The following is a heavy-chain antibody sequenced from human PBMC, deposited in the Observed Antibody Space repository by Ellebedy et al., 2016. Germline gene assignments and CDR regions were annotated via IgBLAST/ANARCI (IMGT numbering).Heavy chain of an antibody. D-gene: IGHD3-10*01. CDR2: ISSSTSSK. CDR3: ATGKRDYYYYGMDV. CDR1: GFTFSTYT. Sequence: GGSLRLXXAASGFTFSTYTMNWVRQAPGKGLEWVSSISSSTSSKYYADSVKGRFTISKDNAKNSLYLQMNSLRAEDTAVYYCATGKRDYYYYGMDVWGQGTTVTVSS. V-gene: IGHV3-21*01. J-gene: IGHJ6*02.